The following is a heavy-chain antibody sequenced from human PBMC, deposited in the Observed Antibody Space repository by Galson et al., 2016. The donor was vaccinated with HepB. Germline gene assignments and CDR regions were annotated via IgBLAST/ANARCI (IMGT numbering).Heavy chain of an antibody. J-gene: IGHJ6*02. V-gene: IGHV3-53*01. CDR3: AKSIVAAPPNRSYYYYGMDV. CDR1: GLTVSDNY. D-gene: IGHD6-6*01. Sequence: SLRLSCAASGLTVSDNYMSWVRQPPGKGLEWVSVIYSGGSTHYADSVKGRFTISRDNSENTLSLQMNSLRAEDTAVYYCAKSIVAAPPNRSYYYYGMDVWGQGTTVTVSS. CDR2: IYSGGST.